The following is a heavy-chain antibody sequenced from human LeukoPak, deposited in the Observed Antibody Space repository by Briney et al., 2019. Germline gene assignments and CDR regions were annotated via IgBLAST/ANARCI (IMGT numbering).Heavy chain of an antibody. V-gene: IGHV4-59*01. Sequence: PSETLSLTCTVSGGSISSYYWSWIRQPPGKGLEWIGYIYYSGSTHYNPSLKSRVTISVDTSKNQFSLKLSSVTAADTAVYYCARVQILWFGELNSWFDPWGQGTLVTVSS. CDR1: GGSISSYY. CDR2: IYYSGST. CDR3: ARVQILWFGELNSWFDP. D-gene: IGHD3-10*01. J-gene: IGHJ5*02.